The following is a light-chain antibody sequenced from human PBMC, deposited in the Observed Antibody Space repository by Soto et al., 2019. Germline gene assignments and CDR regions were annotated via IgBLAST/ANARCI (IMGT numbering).Light chain of an antibody. J-gene: IGKJ1*01. CDR3: QQYGSSGT. V-gene: IGKV3-15*01. CDR2: GAS. CDR1: QSVSNN. Sequence: EIVMTQSPATLSVSPGERATLSCRASQSVSNNLAWYQQKPGQAPRLLIHGASTRATGIPARFSGSGSGTEFTLTISRLEPEDFAVYYCQQYGSSGTFGQGTKVDIK.